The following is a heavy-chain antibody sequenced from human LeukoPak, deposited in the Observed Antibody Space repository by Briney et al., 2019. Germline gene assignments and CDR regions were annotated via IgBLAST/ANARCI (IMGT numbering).Heavy chain of an antibody. V-gene: IGHV3-7*01. D-gene: IGHD1-26*01. CDR1: EFTFSSYW. Sequence: GGSLRLSCVASEFTFSSYWMSWVRRAPGKGLEWVANIKQDGSEGYYVDSVRGRFTISRDNARNSLYLQMNRLRVEDTAVYYCARITWEVLGFGYYFDYWGQGTLVTVSS. J-gene: IGHJ4*02. CDR3: ARITWEVLGFGYYFDY. CDR2: IKQDGSEG.